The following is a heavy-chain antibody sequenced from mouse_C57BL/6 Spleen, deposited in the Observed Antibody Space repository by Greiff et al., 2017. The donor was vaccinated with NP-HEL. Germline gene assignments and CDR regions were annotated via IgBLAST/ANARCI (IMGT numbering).Heavy chain of an antibody. D-gene: IGHD2-1*01. CDR2: IYPRDGST. V-gene: IGHV1-85*01. CDR1: GYTFTSYD. J-gene: IGHJ1*03. Sequence: QVQLQQSGPELVKPGASVKLSCKASGYTFTSYDINWVKQRPGQGLEWIGWIYPRDGSTKYNEKFKGKATLTVDTSSSTAYMELHSLASEDSAVYFCARSEIYYGNYWYCDVWGTGTTVTVSS. CDR3: ARSEIYYGNYWYCDV.